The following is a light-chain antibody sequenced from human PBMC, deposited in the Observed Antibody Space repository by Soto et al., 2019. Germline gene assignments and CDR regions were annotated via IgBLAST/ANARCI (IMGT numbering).Light chain of an antibody. Sequence: DIQLTQSPSTLSASVGDRVTITCRASQTITNLLAWFQQKPGKAPEFLIYKASSLQSGVPSRFSGSGSGTEFLLTISSLQPDYSTTYYCLQYYDYRPFGKGTKVEIK. CDR1: QTITNL. CDR2: KAS. CDR3: LQYYDYRP. J-gene: IGKJ1*01. V-gene: IGKV1-5*03.